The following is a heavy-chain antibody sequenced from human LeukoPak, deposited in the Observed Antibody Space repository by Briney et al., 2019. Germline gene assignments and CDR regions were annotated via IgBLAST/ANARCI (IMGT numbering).Heavy chain of an antibody. CDR2: IRSKAYGGTT. D-gene: IGHD6-19*01. CDR3: TIDGSGWYGVLDY. V-gene: IGHV3-49*04. J-gene: IGHJ4*02. CDR1: GFTFGDYA. Sequence: GGSLRLSCTASGFTFGDYAMSWVRQAPGKGVEWVGFIRSKAYGGTTEYAASVKGRFTISRDDSKSIAYLQMNSLKTEDTAVYYCTIDGSGWYGVLDYWGQGTLVTVSS.